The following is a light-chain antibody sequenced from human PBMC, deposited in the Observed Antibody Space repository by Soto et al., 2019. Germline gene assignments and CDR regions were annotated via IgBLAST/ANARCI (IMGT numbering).Light chain of an antibody. CDR3: QHYGSSRFT. Sequence: EIVLTQSPGTMSLSPGERATLSCRASQSVSSSYLAWYQQKPGQAPRLLIYGASSRATGIPDRFSGSGSGKDFTLTISRLEPEYFAVYYCQHYGSSRFTFGPGTKVDIK. J-gene: IGKJ3*01. V-gene: IGKV3-20*01. CDR1: QSVSSSY. CDR2: GAS.